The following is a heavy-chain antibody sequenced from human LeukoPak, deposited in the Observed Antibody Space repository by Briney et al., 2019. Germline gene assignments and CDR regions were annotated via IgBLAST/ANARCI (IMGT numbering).Heavy chain of an antibody. D-gene: IGHD4-23*01. Sequence: KPSETLSLTCTVSGGSISSYYWSWIRQPPGKGLEWIGYIYYSGSTNYNPSLKSRVTISVDTSKNQFSLKLSPVTAADTAVYYCARDGWFYGGADTQDWYFDLWGRGTLVTVSS. V-gene: IGHV4-59*01. CDR3: ARDGWFYGGADTQDWYFDL. J-gene: IGHJ2*01. CDR2: IYYSGST. CDR1: GGSISSYY.